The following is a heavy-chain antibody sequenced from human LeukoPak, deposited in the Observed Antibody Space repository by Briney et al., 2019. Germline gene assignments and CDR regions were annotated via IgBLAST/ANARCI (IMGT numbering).Heavy chain of an antibody. Sequence: SETLSLTCAVYGGSFSGYYWSWIRQPPGKGLEWIGEINHSGGTNYNPSLKSRVTISVDTSKNQFSLKLSSVTAADTAVYYCARISEMATILDYWGQGTLVTVSS. CDR1: GGSFSGYY. CDR3: ARISEMATILDY. J-gene: IGHJ4*02. V-gene: IGHV4-34*01. CDR2: INHSGGT. D-gene: IGHD5-24*01.